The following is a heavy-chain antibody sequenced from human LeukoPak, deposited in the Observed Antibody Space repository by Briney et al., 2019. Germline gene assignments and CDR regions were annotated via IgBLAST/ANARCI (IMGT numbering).Heavy chain of an antibody. CDR1: GGSISSGSYY. D-gene: IGHD2-15*01. CDR3: AKEGNFGSGHYGMDV. CDR2: IYTSGST. Sequence: SETLSLTCTVSGGSISSGSYYWSWIRQPAGKGLEWIGRIYTSGSTNYNPSLKSRVTISVDTSKNQFPLKLSSVTAADTAVYYCAKEGNFGSGHYGMDVWGQGTTVTVSS. J-gene: IGHJ6*02. V-gene: IGHV4-61*02.